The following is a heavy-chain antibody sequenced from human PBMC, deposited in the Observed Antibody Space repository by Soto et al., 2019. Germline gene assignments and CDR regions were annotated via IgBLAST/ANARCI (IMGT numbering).Heavy chain of an antibody. J-gene: IGHJ3*01. D-gene: IGHD2-21*02. CDR3: AIVCGGNCANAFDV. Sequence: QVQLVESGGGVVQPGRSLRLSCAASGFTFSAYCIHWVRQAPGKGLEWVATISFDSSDILYVDSMKGRLAISRENSTNTMDLNMDYLRANSMGAYDCAIVCGGNCANAFDVWGQGTVVTVSS. CDR2: ISFDSSDI. V-gene: IGHV3-33*05. CDR1: GFTFSAYC.